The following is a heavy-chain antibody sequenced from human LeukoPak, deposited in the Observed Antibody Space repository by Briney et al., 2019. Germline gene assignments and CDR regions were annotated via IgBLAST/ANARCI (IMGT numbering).Heavy chain of an antibody. CDR2: ISSSSSYI. CDR3: ARGGRAYSGYDQPFF. D-gene: IGHD5-12*01. V-gene: IGHV3-21*01. Sequence: GGSLRLSCAASGFTFSRYSMNWVRQARGKGLEWVSSISSSSSYIYYADSVKSRFTTSRDNAKNSLYLQMNSLRAEDTAVCYCARGGRAYSGYDQPFFWGQGTLVTVS. CDR1: GFTFSRYS. J-gene: IGHJ4*02.